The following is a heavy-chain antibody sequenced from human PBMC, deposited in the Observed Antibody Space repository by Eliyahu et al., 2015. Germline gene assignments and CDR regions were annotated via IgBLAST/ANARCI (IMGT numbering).Heavy chain of an antibody. CDR2: TKSKTDGGAT. D-gene: IGHD6-19*01. CDR1: XFNXXTTX. CDR3: TTGQMGQWLDERDFEY. Sequence: EVQLVESGXGXVKPGGXLXISCATSXFNXXTTXMNWVRQAPGKGLEWIGLTKSKTDGGATDYAAPVKGRFTISRDDSNNTLYLQMNSLKIEDTAVYYCTTGQMGQWLDERDFEYWGQGILVTVSS. V-gene: IGHV3-15*01. J-gene: IGHJ4*01.